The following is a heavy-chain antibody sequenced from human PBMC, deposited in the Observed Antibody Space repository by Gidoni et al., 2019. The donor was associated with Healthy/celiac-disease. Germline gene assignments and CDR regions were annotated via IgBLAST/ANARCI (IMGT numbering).Heavy chain of an antibody. CDR1: GFTFSAYS. V-gene: IGHV3-11*01. D-gene: IGHD2-2*01. J-gene: IGHJ6*02. Sequence: QVQLVASGGGLVKPGGSLRLSCAASGFTFSAYSLSLLPQLPGKGLEWVSYISSSGSTIYYAESVKGRLTISRDNAKNSLYLQMNSLRAEDTAVYYCARDGDIVVVPAAMGGPYYYYGMDVWGQGTTVTVSS. CDR3: ARDGDIVVVPAAMGGPYYYYGMDV. CDR2: ISSSGSTI.